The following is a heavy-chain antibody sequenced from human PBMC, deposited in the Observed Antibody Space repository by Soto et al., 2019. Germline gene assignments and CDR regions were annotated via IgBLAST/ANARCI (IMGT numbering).Heavy chain of an antibody. J-gene: IGHJ5*02. D-gene: IGHD3-22*01. CDR1: GDSISTSAYY. Sequence: QLQLQESGPGLVKPSETLSLTCAVSGDSISTSAYYWAWIRQPPGKGLEWIGSIFHTWTTYYNPSLKSRVTVRVDTSSNQFSLMLTTVTPAVTVLDYCATQHPHLYDVSGYFDHWGRGTLVYVSS. CDR3: ATQHPHLYDVSGYFDH. V-gene: IGHV4-39*01. CDR2: IFHTWTT.